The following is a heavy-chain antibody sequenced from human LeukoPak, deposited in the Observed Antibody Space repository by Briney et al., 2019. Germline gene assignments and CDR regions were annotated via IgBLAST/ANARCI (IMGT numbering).Heavy chain of an antibody. V-gene: IGHV3-74*03. Sequence: HPGGSLRLSCAASGFTFSTYWMHWVRQAPGKGLVWVSRIKSDGSSTTYADFVKGRFTVSRDNAKNTLYLQMSSLRAEDTATYFCARVGGRGSSGGDCWGQGTLVTVSS. D-gene: IGHD3-10*01. CDR2: IKSDGSST. CDR3: ARVGGRGSSGGDC. J-gene: IGHJ4*02. CDR1: GFTFSTYW.